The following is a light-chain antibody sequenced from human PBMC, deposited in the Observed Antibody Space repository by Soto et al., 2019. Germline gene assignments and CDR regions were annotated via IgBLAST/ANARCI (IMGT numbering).Light chain of an antibody. CDR1: QSVSSN. J-gene: IGKJ5*01. Sequence: ITQSPSTLSASVGDRVTITCRASQSVSSNLAWHQQKPGQAPRILMYDASTRATGISARFSGSGSGTEFTLTISSLQSEDFAVYYCQQYHNWPITFGQGTRLEIK. V-gene: IGKV3-15*01. CDR2: DAS. CDR3: QQYHNWPIT.